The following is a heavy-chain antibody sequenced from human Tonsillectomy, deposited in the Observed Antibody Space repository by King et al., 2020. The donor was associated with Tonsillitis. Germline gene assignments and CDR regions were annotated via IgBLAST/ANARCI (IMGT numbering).Heavy chain of an antibody. D-gene: IGHD6-19*01. CDR3: AKERGGWHGASFDY. V-gene: IGHV3-30*18. Sequence: VQLVESGGGVVQPGRSLRLSCAGSGFTFSSYGMHWVRQAPGKGLEWVATLSHDGSRAFYTDSVNGRFTISRDNFNNTLYLQVNNLRTEDTAVYFCAKERGGWHGASFDYWGQGTLVTVSS. CDR1: GFTFSSYG. J-gene: IGHJ4*02. CDR2: LSHDGSRA.